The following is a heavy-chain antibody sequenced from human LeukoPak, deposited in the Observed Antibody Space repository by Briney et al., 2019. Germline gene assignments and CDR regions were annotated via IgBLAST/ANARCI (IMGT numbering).Heavy chain of an antibody. CDR1: GYSFTSYW. CDR3: ARRVVVAGTNWFDP. CDR2: IYPGDSDT. Sequence: GVSLKISCKGSGYSFTSYWIGWVRQMPGRGLEWMGIIYPGDSDTRYSPSIQGQVTISADKSISTAYVQWSSLKASDTAMYYCARRVVVAGTNWFDPWGQGTLVTVSS. V-gene: IGHV5-51*01. J-gene: IGHJ5*02. D-gene: IGHD6-19*01.